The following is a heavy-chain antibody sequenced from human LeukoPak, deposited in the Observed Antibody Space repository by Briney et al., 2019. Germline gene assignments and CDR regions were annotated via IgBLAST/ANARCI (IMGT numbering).Heavy chain of an antibody. CDR2: ISGSGGST. D-gene: IGHD6-13*01. Sequence: GGSLRLSCAASGFTVSTYSVNWVRQAPGKGLEWVSAISGSGGSTYYADSVKGRFTISRDDSKNTLYLQMNSLRAEDTAVYYCVRRAAAGGYWGQGTLVTVSS. CDR1: GFTVSTYS. V-gene: IGHV3-23*01. J-gene: IGHJ4*02. CDR3: VRRAAAGGY.